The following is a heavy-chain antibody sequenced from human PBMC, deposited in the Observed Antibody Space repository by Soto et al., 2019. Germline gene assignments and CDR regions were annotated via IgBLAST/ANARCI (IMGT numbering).Heavy chain of an antibody. CDR2: ISYDGSNK. J-gene: IGHJ6*02. D-gene: IGHD6-13*01. V-gene: IGHV3-30*18. Sequence: GGSLRLSCAASGFTFSSYGMHWVRQAPGKGLEWVAVISYDGSNKYYADSVKGRFTISRDNSKNTLYLQMNSLRAEDTAVYYCAKDRPIAAADTGGMDVWGQGTTVTVSS. CDR1: GFTFSSYG. CDR3: AKDRPIAAADTGGMDV.